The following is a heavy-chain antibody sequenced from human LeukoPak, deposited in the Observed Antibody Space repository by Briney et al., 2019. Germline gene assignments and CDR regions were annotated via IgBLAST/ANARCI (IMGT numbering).Heavy chain of an antibody. V-gene: IGHV4-39*01. Sequence: SQTMSLTRTVNGGAISSSSYYWDWIRQPPGKGLEWTGRFYYCESTYYNPSLKSRVTISIDTSKNPFSLKLSSVTAAATAAYYCARGGLGRDWFDPGGQGTLDTVFS. CDR1: GGAISSSSYY. J-gene: IGHJ5*02. CDR2: FYYCEST. CDR3: ARGGLGRDWFDP. D-gene: IGHD3-16*01.